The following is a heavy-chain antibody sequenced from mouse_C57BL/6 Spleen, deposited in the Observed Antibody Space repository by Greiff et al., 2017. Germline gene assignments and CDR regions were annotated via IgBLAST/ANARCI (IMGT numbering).Heavy chain of an antibody. V-gene: IGHV1-82*01. CDR1: GYAFRSSW. CDR2: IYPGDGDT. D-gene: IGHD1-1*01. J-gene: IGHJ1*03. Sequence: VQLQQSGPELVKPGASVKISCKASGYAFRSSWMNWVKQRPGKGLEWIGRIYPGDGDTNYNGKFKGKATLTADKSSSTAYMQLSSLTSEDSAVYFCARYYYGSSDEGYFDVWGTGTTVTVSS. CDR3: ARYYYGSSDEGYFDV.